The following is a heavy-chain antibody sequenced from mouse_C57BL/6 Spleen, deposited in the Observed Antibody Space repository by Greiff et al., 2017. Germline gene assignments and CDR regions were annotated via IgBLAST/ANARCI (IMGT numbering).Heavy chain of an antibody. J-gene: IGHJ4*01. CDR1: GYAFSSSW. Sequence: VQLQQSGPELVKPGASVQISCKASGYAFSSSWMNWVKQRPGKGLEWIGRIYPGDGDTNYNGKFKGKATLTADKSSSTAYMQLSSLTSEDSAVYFCARGGYDYPYYYAMDYWGQGTSVTVSS. D-gene: IGHD2-4*01. CDR2: IYPGDGDT. CDR3: ARGGYDYPYYYAMDY. V-gene: IGHV1-82*01.